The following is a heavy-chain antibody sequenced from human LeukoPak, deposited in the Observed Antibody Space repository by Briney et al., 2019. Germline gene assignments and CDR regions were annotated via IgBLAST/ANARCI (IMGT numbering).Heavy chain of an antibody. V-gene: IGHV3-7*01. CDR2: IKGDESAR. Sequence: GGSLRLSCAASGFTFSNYAMHWVRQAPGKGLEWVANIKGDESARHQADSVKGRFTISRDNTQNSVYLQMSSLRGEDTAVYYCARDVGGSLDYWGQGTLVTVSS. D-gene: IGHD1-26*01. CDR1: GFTFSNYA. J-gene: IGHJ4*02. CDR3: ARDVGGSLDY.